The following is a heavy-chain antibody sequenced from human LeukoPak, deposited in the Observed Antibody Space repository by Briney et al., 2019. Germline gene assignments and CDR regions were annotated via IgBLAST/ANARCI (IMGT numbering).Heavy chain of an antibody. CDR2: ISYDGSNK. CDR1: GFTFSNYG. CDR3: AKDQQVPAAGTWGSIDY. V-gene: IGHV3-30*18. D-gene: IGHD6-13*01. J-gene: IGHJ4*02. Sequence: GGSLRLSCAASGFTFSNYGMHWVRQAPGKGLEWVAVISYDGSNKYYADSVKGRFIISRDNSKNALYLQMNSLRAEDTAVYYCAKDQQVPAAGTWGSIDYWGQGTLVTVSS.